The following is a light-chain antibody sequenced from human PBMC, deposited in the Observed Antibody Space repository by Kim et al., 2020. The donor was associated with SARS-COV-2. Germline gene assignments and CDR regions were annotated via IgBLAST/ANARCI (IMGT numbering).Light chain of an antibody. V-gene: IGKV2-28*01. CDR2: LGS. J-gene: IGKJ2*01. Sequence: PASISCKSNQSLLHSNGYNFLAWYLQKPGQAPQLLIHLGSNRASGVPDRFSGSGSGTEFKLKIRRVEAEDVGVYYCMQALQTPYTFGQGTKLEI. CDR3: MQALQTPYT. CDR1: QSLLHSNGYNF.